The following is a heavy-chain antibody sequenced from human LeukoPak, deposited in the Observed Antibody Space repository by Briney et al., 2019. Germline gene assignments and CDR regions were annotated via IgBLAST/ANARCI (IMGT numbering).Heavy chain of an antibody. V-gene: IGHV3-30*03. CDR1: GFTFSSYG. Sequence: PGGSLRLSCAASGFTFSSYGMHWVRQAPGKGLEWVAVISYDGSNTYYADSVKGRFTISRDNSKNTLYLQMNSLRAEDTALYYCARDLAGYCGDDNCGYWGQGTLVTVSS. J-gene: IGHJ4*02. D-gene: IGHD2-21*01. CDR2: ISYDGSNT. CDR3: ARDLAGYCGDDNCGY.